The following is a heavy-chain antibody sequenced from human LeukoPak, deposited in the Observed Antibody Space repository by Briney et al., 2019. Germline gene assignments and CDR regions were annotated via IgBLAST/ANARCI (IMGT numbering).Heavy chain of an antibody. D-gene: IGHD3-3*01. V-gene: IGHV3-23*01. J-gene: IGHJ3*02. Sequence: GGSLRLSCAASGFTFSSYAMSWVRQAPGKGLEWVSAISGSGSSTYYADSVKGRFTISRDNSKNTLYLQMNSLRAEDTAVYYCANIFGVVIINDTFDIWGQGTMVTVSS. CDR2: ISGSGSST. CDR3: ANIFGVVIINDTFDI. CDR1: GFTFSSYA.